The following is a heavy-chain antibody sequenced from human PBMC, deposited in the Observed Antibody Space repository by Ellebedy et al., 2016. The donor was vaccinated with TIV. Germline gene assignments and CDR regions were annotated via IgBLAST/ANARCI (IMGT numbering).Heavy chain of an antibody. Sequence: MPGGSLRLSCTVPGGSISSSSYYWGWSRQPPGKGLEWIGSIYYSGRTYYTPSLKSRVTISADTSKNQFSLKMSSVTAADTAVNYCARLLKRVGPRRGYFDYWGQGTLVTVSS. CDR1: GGSISSSSYY. CDR2: IYYSGRT. D-gene: IGHD3-9*01. V-gene: IGHV4-39*01. CDR3: ARLLKRVGPRRGYFDY. J-gene: IGHJ4*02.